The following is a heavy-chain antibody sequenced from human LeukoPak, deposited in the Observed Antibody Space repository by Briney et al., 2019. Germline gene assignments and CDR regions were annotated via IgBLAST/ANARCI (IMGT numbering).Heavy chain of an antibody. D-gene: IGHD4-23*01. V-gene: IGHV4-59*01. Sequence: PSETLSLTCTVSGGSISSYYWSWIRQPPGKGLEWIGYIYYSGSTYYNPSLKSRVTISVDTSKNQFSLKLSSVTAADTAVYYCARDYGGLDYWGQGTLVTVSS. CDR2: IYYSGST. CDR3: ARDYGGLDY. CDR1: GGSISSYY. J-gene: IGHJ4*02.